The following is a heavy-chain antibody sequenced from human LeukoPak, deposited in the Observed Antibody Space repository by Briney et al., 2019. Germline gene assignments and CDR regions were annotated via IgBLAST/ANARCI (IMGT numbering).Heavy chain of an antibody. CDR1: GFTFSSYS. Sequence: GRSLRLSCAASGFTFSSYSMNWVRQAPGKGLEWVSSISSSSSYIYYADSVKGRFTISRDNAKNSLYLQMNSLRAEDTAVYYCARLSPLWLTTVTTNAFDIWGQGTMVTVSS. J-gene: IGHJ3*02. CDR3: ARLSPLWLTTVTTNAFDI. V-gene: IGHV3-21*01. CDR2: ISSSSSYI. D-gene: IGHD4-17*01.